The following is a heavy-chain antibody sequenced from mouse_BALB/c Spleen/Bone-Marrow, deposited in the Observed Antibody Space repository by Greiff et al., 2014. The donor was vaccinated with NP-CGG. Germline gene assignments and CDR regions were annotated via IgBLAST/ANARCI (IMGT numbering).Heavy chain of an antibody. D-gene: IGHD2-14*01. CDR2: ISTYYGNA. CDR1: SYTFTDYA. V-gene: IGHV1-67*01. Sequence: VQLQQSGPELVRPGVSVKISCKDSSYTFTDYAMHWVKQGHAKSLEWIGVISTYYGNANYNQKFKGKATMTVDKSSSTAYMELARLTSEDSAVYYCTRGGKYDEVAYWGQGTLVTVSA. J-gene: IGHJ3*01. CDR3: TRGGKYDEVAY.